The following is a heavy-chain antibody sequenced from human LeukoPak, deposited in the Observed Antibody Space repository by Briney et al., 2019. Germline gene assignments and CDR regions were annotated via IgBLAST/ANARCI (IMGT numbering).Heavy chain of an antibody. J-gene: IGHJ3*02. Sequence: GASVKVSCKASGYTFTSYDINWVRQATGQGLEWMGWINPNSGSTNYAQKFQGRVTMTRDTSISTAYMELSRLRSDDTAVYYCAREFCSGGSCYAAFGIWGQGTMVTVSS. V-gene: IGHV1-2*02. CDR2: INPNSGST. CDR3: AREFCSGGSCYAAFGI. D-gene: IGHD2-15*01. CDR1: GYTFTSYD.